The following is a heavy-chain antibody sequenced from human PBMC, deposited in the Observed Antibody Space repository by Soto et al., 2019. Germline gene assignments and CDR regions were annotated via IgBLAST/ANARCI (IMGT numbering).Heavy chain of an antibody. V-gene: IGHV3-30*18. CDR2: ISYDGSNK. Sequence: QVQLVESGGGVVQPGRSLRLSCAASGFTFSSYGMHWVRQAPGKGLEWVAVISYDGSNKYFADSVKGRFTISRDNSKNTLYLQMNSLRAEDTAVFYCAKDRSNGFDGIYYYGMDVWGHGTTVTVSS. CDR1: GFTFSSYG. D-gene: IGHD6-19*01. J-gene: IGHJ6*02. CDR3: AKDRSNGFDGIYYYGMDV.